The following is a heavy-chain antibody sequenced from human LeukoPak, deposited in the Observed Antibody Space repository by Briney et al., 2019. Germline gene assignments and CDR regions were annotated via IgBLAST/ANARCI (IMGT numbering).Heavy chain of an antibody. CDR1: GYTFTSYG. V-gene: IGHV1-18*01. Sequence: ASVKVSCKASGYTFTSYGISWVRQAPGQGLEWMGWISDYNGNTNYAQKLQGRVTLTTDTSTSTAYMELRSLRSDDTAVYYCARDYSAASNFWSGYRRPYFDYWGQGTLVTVSS. CDR2: ISDYNGNT. J-gene: IGHJ4*02. D-gene: IGHD3-3*01. CDR3: ARDYSAASNFWSGYRRPYFDY.